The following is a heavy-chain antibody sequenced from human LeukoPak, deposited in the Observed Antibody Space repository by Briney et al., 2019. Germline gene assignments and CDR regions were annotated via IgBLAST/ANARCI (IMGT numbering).Heavy chain of an antibody. CDR1: GYIFSDYY. V-gene: IGHV1-2*02. D-gene: IGHD3-16*01. J-gene: IGHJ4*02. Sequence: ASVKVSCKASGYIFSDYYTHWVRQAPGRGFEWMGWISRYSGATKLAQKFQGRVTLTRDTSISTAYVELSNLASDDTGLYYCVIWAGGNSDVAFFVYWGQGTLDIVSS. CDR3: VIWAGGNSDVAFFVY. CDR2: ISRYSGAT.